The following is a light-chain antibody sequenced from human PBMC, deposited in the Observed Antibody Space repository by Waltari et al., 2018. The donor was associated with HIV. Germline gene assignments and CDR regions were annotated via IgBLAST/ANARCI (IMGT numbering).Light chain of an antibody. Sequence: QSALTQPLSASGSPGQSVTISCNGTSSDVGGYDYVSWYQQHPGKAPNLMLYDVTKRPSGVPDRFAGSKSGSTASLTLSGLQAEDEADYYCSSYAGSNNLIFGGGTKLTVL. CDR3: SSYAGSNNLI. CDR1: SSDVGGYDY. J-gene: IGLJ2*01. V-gene: IGLV2-8*01. CDR2: DVT.